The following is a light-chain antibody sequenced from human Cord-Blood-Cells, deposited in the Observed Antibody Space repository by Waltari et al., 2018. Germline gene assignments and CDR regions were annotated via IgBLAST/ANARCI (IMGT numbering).Light chain of an antibody. J-gene: IGLJ1*01. CDR1: SSDVGGYNY. V-gene: IGLV2-11*01. Sequence: QSALTQPRSVSGSPGQSVTISCTGTSSDVGGYNYVSWYQQHPGKAPTLMIYDVSTRPSGVPDLFSGSKSGNTASLTISGLQAEDEADYYCCSYVGSYTYVFGTGTKVTVL. CDR3: CSYVGSYTYV. CDR2: DVS.